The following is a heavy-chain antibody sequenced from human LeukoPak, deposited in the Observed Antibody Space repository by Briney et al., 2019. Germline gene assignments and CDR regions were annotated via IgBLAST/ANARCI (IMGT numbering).Heavy chain of an antibody. Sequence: GGSLRLSCAASGFTFSSYSMNWVRQAPGKGLEWVSSISSSSSYIYYADSVKGRFTISRDNAKNSLYLQMNSLRAEDTAVYYCARERFCSSTSCPPSYWYFDLWGRGTLVTVSS. V-gene: IGHV3-21*04. CDR3: ARERFCSSTSCPPSYWYFDL. CDR2: ISSSSSYI. J-gene: IGHJ2*01. D-gene: IGHD2-2*01. CDR1: GFTFSSYS.